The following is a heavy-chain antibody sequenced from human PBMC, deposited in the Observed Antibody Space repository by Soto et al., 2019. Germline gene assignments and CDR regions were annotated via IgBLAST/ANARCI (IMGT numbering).Heavy chain of an antibody. CDR2: IYPGDSDT. Sequence: LGESLKISCKGSGYSFTSYWIGWVRQMPGKGLEWMGIIYPGDSDTRYSPSFQGQVTISADKSISTAYLQWSSLKASDTAMYYCARVYYDSSGYSHDAFDIWGQGTMVTVSS. CDR3: ARVYYDSSGYSHDAFDI. V-gene: IGHV5-51*01. D-gene: IGHD3-22*01. J-gene: IGHJ3*02. CDR1: GYSFTSYW.